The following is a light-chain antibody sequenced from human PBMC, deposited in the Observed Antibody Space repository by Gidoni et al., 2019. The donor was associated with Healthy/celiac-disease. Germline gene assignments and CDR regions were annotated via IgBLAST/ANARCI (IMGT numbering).Light chain of an antibody. V-gene: IGKV1-39*01. Sequence: QLTQSPSSLSASVGDRVTITCRASHNISSYLNRYQQKPGKDAKQLIYAAASLQSGGPSRCSGSGSGTDVTLTISSLQPEDDATYYCQQSYSTPLTFGGGTKVEIK. J-gene: IGKJ4*01. CDR2: AAA. CDR1: HNISSY. CDR3: QQSYSTPLT.